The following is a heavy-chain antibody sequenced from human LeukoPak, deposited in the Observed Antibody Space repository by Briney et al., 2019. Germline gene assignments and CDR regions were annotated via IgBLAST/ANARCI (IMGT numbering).Heavy chain of an antibody. CDR3: ARSSGAYRSFDY. Sequence: PSETLSLTCTVSGGSLSSYYWSWLRQPPGKGLEWIGYIYYSGTTDYNPSLKNRVTISVDTSNNQFSLKVSSVTAADTAVYYCARSSGAYRSFDYWGQGTLVPVSS. CDR1: GGSLSSYY. CDR2: IYYSGTT. J-gene: IGHJ4*02. V-gene: IGHV4-59*01. D-gene: IGHD1-26*01.